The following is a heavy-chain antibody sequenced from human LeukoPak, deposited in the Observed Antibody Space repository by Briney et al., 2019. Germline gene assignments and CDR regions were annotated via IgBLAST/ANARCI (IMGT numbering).Heavy chain of an antibody. CDR1: GFTFSNYP. J-gene: IGHJ4*02. CDR2: ISHSGSNI. Sequence: GGSLRLSCVASGFTFSNYPMNWVRQAPGKGQEWVSGISHSGSNIYYADSAKGTFTIPRDNSKNTLYLQMDRLRAEDTAVYYCAMAPDYWGQGTLVTVSS. V-gene: IGHV3-23*01. CDR3: AMAPDY.